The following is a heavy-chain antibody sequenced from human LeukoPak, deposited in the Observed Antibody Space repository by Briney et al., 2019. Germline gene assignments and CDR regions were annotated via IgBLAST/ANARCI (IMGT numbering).Heavy chain of an antibody. CDR3: ARPTVTTPYSYHH. Sequence: PGGSLRLSCAPSGFTFSSYSMNWVRQAPGKGLEWVSSISSSSSYIYYADSVKGRFTISRDNAKNSLYLQMNSLRAEDTAVYYCARPTVTTPYSYHHWGQGTLVTVSS. D-gene: IGHD4-17*01. CDR1: GFTFSSYS. CDR2: ISSSSSYI. J-gene: IGHJ4*02. V-gene: IGHV3-21*01.